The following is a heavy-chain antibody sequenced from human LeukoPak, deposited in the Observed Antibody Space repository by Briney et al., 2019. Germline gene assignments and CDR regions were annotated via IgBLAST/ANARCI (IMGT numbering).Heavy chain of an antibody. CDR1: GFTFSSYS. V-gene: IGHV3-21*01. J-gene: IGHJ3*02. Sequence: GGSLRLSCAASGFTFSSYSMNWVRQAPGKGLEWVSSISSSSSYIYYADSVKGRFTISRDNAKNSLYLQMNSLRAEDTAVYYCARDSVLLDAFDIWGQGTMVTVSS. CDR3: ARDSVLLDAFDI. CDR2: ISSSSSYI.